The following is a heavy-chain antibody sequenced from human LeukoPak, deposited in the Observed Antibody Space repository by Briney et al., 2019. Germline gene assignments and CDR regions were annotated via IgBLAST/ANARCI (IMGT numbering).Heavy chain of an antibody. V-gene: IGHV1-69*05. CDR3: ARAGYCSSTSCYLNDAFDI. J-gene: IGHJ3*02. Sequence: SVTVSCKASGGTFSSYAISWVRQAPGQGLEWMGGIIPIFGTANYAQKFQGRVTITTYESTSTAYMELSSLRSEDTAVYYCARAGYCSSTSCYLNDAFDIWGQGTMVTVSS. D-gene: IGHD2-2*01. CDR1: GGTFSSYA. CDR2: IIPIFGTA.